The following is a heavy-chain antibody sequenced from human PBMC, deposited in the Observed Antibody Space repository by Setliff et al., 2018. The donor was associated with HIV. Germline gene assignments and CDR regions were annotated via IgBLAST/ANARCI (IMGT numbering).Heavy chain of an antibody. V-gene: IGHV4-61*02. J-gene: IGHJ6*03. CDR3: ARGNYYYYYYMDV. CDR1: GGSISSGTYY. D-gene: IGHD1-1*01. CDR2: IYTSGST. Sequence: PSETLSLTCTVSGGSISSGTYYWSWIRQPAGKALEWIGRIYTSGSTYYNPSLKSRVTISVDTSKNQFSLKLSSVTAADTAVYYCARGNYYYYYYMDVWGKGTTVTVSS.